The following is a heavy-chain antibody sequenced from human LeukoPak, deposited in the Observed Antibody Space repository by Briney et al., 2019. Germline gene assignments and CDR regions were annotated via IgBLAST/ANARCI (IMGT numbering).Heavy chain of an antibody. J-gene: IGHJ1*01. Sequence: PSQTLSLTCTVSGGSISSGGYYWSWIRQPPGKGLEWIGYIYHSGSTYYSPSFQGQVTISADKSISTAYMQWSSLKASDTAMYYCARGLPARTEEYFQHWGQGTLVTVSS. CDR3: ARGLPARTEEYFQH. V-gene: IGHV4-30-2*01. CDR2: IYHSGST. CDR1: GGSISSGGYY.